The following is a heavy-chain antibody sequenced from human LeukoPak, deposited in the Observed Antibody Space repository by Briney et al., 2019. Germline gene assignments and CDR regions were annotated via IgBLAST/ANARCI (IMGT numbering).Heavy chain of an antibody. CDR1: GYTFTSNY. CDR3: ARDLRDCVGDY. D-gene: IGHD2-21*02. J-gene: IGHJ4*02. Sequence: GSEKVSCKASGYTFTSNYMHWVRQAPGQGLEWMGIINPSGGSTSYAQKFQGRVTMTRDTSTSTVYMELSSLRSEDTAVYYCARDLRDCVGDYWGQGTLVTVSS. V-gene: IGHV1-46*01. CDR2: INPSGGST.